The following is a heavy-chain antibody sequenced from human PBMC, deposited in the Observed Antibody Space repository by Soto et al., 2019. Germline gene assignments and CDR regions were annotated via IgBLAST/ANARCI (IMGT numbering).Heavy chain of an antibody. CDR1: GGSIGTSNW. J-gene: IGHJ4*02. D-gene: IGHD6-13*01. CDR3: ARARATIAAAAIFDC. V-gene: IGHV4-4*02. CDR2: VYRTGST. Sequence: TSETLSLTCAVSGGSIGTSNWWSWVRQPPGKGLEWIGEVYRTGSTNYNPSLESRLTISVDKSKNQFSLKLTSVTAADTAVYYCARARATIAAAAIFDCWGQGTLVTVSS.